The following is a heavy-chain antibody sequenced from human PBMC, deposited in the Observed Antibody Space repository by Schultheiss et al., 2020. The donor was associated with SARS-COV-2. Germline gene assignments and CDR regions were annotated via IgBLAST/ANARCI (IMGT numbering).Heavy chain of an antibody. J-gene: IGHJ2*01. D-gene: IGHD5-18*01. CDR1: GFTVSSNY. V-gene: IGHV3-33*08. Sequence: GGSLRLSCAASGFTVSSNYMSWVRQAPGKGLEWVAVIWYDGSNKYYADSVKGRFTISRDNSKNTLYLQMNSLRAEDTAVYYCARAWGGYSYGYGWYFDLWGRGTLVTVSS. CDR3: ARAWGGYSYGYGWYFDL. CDR2: IWYDGSNK.